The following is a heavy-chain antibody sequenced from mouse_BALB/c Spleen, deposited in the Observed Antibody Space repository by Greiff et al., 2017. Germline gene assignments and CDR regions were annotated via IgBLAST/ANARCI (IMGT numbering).Heavy chain of an antibody. D-gene: IGHD1-1*01. J-gene: IGHJ4*01. CDR2: INPSTGYT. V-gene: IGHV1-7*01. CDR3: ARVPYYYGSSYSAIDY. CDR1: GYTFTSYW. Sequence: QVQLQQSGAELAKPGASVKMSCKASGYTFTSYWMHWVKQRPGQGLEWIGYINPSTGYTEYNQKFKDKATLTADKSSSTAYMQLSSLTSEDSAVYYCARVPYYYGSSYSAIDYWGQGTSVTVSS.